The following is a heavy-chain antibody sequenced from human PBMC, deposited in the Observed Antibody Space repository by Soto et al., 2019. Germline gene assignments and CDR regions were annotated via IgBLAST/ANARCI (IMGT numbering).Heavy chain of an antibody. CDR2: ISAGGGST. Sequence: EVQLLESGGGLVQSGESLRLSCAASGFTFTSYAMSWVRQAPGKGLEWVSGISAGGGSTYYADSVKGRFTFSRDNSKSTLYLQMNSLRAEDTAIYFCARRGIVGATAIDNWGQGTLVTISS. V-gene: IGHV3-23*01. CDR1: GFTFTSYA. D-gene: IGHD1-26*01. J-gene: IGHJ4*02. CDR3: ARRGIVGATAIDN.